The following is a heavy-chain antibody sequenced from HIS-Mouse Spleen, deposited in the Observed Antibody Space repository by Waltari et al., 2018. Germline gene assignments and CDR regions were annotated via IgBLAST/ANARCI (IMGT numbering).Heavy chain of an antibody. J-gene: IGHJ3*02. Sequence: QVQLQESGPGLVKPSETLSLTCTVSGGSISSYYWRWILQPPRKGLEWIGRIYTSGSTNYNPSLKSRVTMSVDTSKNQFSLKLSSVTAADTAVYYCARDFHDFWSGYYGGDKKHDAFDIWGQGTMVTVSS. D-gene: IGHD3-3*01. V-gene: IGHV4-4*07. CDR3: ARDFHDFWSGYYGGDKKHDAFDI. CDR2: IYTSGST. CDR1: GGSISSYY.